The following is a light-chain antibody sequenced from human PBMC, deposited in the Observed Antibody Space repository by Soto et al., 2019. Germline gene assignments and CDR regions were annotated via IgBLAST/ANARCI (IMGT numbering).Light chain of an antibody. CDR2: GAF. J-gene: IGKJ1*01. V-gene: IGKV3-15*01. Sequence: EIVMTQSPATLSVSPGERATLSCRASQSISSNLAWYQQKPGQAPRLLIYGAFTRATGIPARFSGSGSGAEFTLTINSLQSEDFAVYYCHQYNNWPRTFGQGTKVEIK. CDR3: HQYNNWPRT. CDR1: QSISSN.